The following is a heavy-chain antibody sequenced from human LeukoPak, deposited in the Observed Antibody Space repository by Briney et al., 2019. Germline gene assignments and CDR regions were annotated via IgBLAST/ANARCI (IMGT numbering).Heavy chain of an antibody. CDR2: IKKDGNEK. CDR3: ARHLSGVTGNTYGRGIDY. Sequence: GGSLRLSCTVSGFTVSSNSMSWVRQAPGKGLEWVANIKKDGNEKYYVDSVRGRFTVSRDNAKTSLYLQMNSLRAEDTAVYYCARHLSGVTGNTYGRGIDYWGQGTLVTVSS. V-gene: IGHV3-7*01. J-gene: IGHJ4*02. D-gene: IGHD5-18*01. CDR1: GFTVSSNS.